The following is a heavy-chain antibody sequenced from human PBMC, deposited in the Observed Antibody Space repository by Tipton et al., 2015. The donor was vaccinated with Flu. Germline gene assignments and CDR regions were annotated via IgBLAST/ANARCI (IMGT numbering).Heavy chain of an antibody. CDR2: MNPKSGNT. CDR3: ARDLGSGTYTFAD. V-gene: IGHV1-8*02. D-gene: IGHD3-10*01. CDR1: GYTFSTFD. Sequence: QSGPEVKEPGASVKVSCVASGYTFSTFDINWVRQAPGQGLEWMGWMNPKSGNTGYSQKFQGRLSITRDTSRSTAYMELRSLKSDDTAVYYCARDLGSGTYTFADWGQGTLVTVSS. J-gene: IGHJ4*02.